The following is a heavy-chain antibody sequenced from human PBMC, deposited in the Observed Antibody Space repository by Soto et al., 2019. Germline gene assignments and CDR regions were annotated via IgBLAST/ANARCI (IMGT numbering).Heavy chain of an antibody. CDR2: ISYDGSNK. D-gene: IGHD2-2*01. CDR1: GFTFSSYA. J-gene: IGHJ6*02. CDR3: ARGLRDLVVVPAASGYYYGMDD. V-gene: IGHV3-30-3*01. Sequence: GGSLRLSCAASGFTFSSYAMHWVRQAPGKGLEWVAVISYDGSNKYYADSVKGRFTISRDNSKNTLYLQMNSLRAEDTAVYYCARGLRDLVVVPAASGYYYGMDDWGPGTTVTVSS.